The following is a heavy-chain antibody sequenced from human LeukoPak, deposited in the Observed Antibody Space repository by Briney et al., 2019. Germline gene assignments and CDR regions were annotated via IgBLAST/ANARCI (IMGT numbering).Heavy chain of an antibody. V-gene: IGHV3-23*01. CDR3: ARDLRSGGRYFDY. Sequence: GGSLRLSCAASGFTFSSYAMSWVRQAPGKGLEWVSAISGSGGSTYYADSVKGRFTISRDNSKNTLYLQMNSLRAEDTAVYYCARDLRSGGRYFDYWGQGTLVTVSS. D-gene: IGHD3-16*01. J-gene: IGHJ4*02. CDR2: ISGSGGST. CDR1: GFTFSSYA.